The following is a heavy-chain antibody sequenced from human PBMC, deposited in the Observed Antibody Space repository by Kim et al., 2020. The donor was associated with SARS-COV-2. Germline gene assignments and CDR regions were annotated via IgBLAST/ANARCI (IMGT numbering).Heavy chain of an antibody. D-gene: IGHD3-10*01. Sequence: SETLSLTCTVSGGSISSSSYYWGWIRQPPGKGLEWIGSIYYSGSTYYNPSLKSRVTISVDTSKNQFSLKLSSVTAADTAVYYCASPGLGDYYGSGSHDYWGQGTLVTVSS. V-gene: IGHV4-39*01. CDR1: GGSISSSSYY. CDR3: ASPGLGDYYGSGSHDY. J-gene: IGHJ4*02. CDR2: IYYSGST.